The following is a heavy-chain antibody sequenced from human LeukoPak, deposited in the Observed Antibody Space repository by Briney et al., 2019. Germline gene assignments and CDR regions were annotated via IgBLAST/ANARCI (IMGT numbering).Heavy chain of an antibody. CDR3: CRSAYTYGPFDY. CDR1: GGSMSSDY. Sequence: PSETLSLTCSVSGGSMSSDYYSWIRQPAWKGLEWIGRIYTSGSTNYNPSLQSRVTMSVDTSKNQFSLRLSSVTADTAVYYCCRSAYTYGPFDYWGQGTLVAVSS. D-gene: IGHD3-16*01. CDR2: IYTSGST. V-gene: IGHV4-4*07. J-gene: IGHJ4*02.